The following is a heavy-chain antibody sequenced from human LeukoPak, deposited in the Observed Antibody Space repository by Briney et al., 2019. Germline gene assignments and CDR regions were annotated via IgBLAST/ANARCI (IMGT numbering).Heavy chain of an antibody. CDR3: ARAPYDFWSGYSPYYMDV. CDR2: IYYSGST. CDR1: GGSISNYY. D-gene: IGHD3-3*01. V-gene: IGHV4-59*01. Sequence: SETLSLTCAVSGGSISNYYWSWIRQPPGKGLEWIGYIYYSGSTNYNPSLKSRVTISVDTSKNQFSLKLSSVTAADTAVYYCARAPYDFWSGYSPYYMDVWGKGTTVTVSS. J-gene: IGHJ6*03.